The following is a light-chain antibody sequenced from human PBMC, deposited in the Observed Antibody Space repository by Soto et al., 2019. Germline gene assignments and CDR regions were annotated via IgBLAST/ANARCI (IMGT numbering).Light chain of an antibody. J-gene: IGKJ2*01. CDR3: QQYDNWPYT. V-gene: IGKV3-15*01. Sequence: EIVMTQSPATLSVSPGERATLSCRASQSVSNTLAWYQQKPGQAPRLLMCGASIRATGIPARFSGGGSGTQFTLTISSLQSEDFAVYYCQQYDNWPYTFGQGTKLEIK. CDR2: GAS. CDR1: QSVSNT.